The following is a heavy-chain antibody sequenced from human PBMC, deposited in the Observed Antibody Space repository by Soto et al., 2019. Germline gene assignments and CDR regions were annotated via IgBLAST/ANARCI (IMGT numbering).Heavy chain of an antibody. J-gene: IGHJ6*02. CDR2: ISYEGSNT. D-gene: IGHD1-1*01. Sequence: PGGALRLSSVASGFTFDTYGIHWVRQAPGKGLQWVALISYEGSNTYYADSERGRITISRANSKNTLYLQMNTVRPEDTGVYYCGRVAPGNTLYFFSGLDFWGQGTSVTVSS. CDR1: GFTFDTYG. V-gene: IGHV3-30-3*01. CDR3: GRVAPGNTLYFFSGLDF.